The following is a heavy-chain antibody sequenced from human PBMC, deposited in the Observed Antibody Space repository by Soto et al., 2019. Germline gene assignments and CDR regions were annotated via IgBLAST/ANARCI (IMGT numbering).Heavy chain of an antibody. J-gene: IGHJ6*02. CDR3: ARLRYGSAKTYYYYGMDV. V-gene: IGHV4-4*02. D-gene: IGHD3-10*01. CDR2: IYHSGST. CDR1: GGSISSSNW. Sequence: SETLSLTCAVSGGSISSSNWWSWVRQPPGKGLEWIGEIYHSGSTNYNPSLKSRVTISVDTSKNQFSLELSSVTAADTAVYYCARLRYGSAKTYYYYGMDVWGQGTTVTVSS.